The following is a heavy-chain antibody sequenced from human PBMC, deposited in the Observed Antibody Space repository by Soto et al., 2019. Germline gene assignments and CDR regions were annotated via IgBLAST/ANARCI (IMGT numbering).Heavy chain of an antibody. CDR1: GFTFSSYD. CDR2: IGTAGDT. Sequence: ELQLVESGGCLVQPGGSLRLSCAASGFTFSSYDLHWVRQAKGKGMEWVAAIGTAGDTYYPGSVTGRFTISRENAKNTLYIQLNSLRAGDTAVYSCARLYYYGSGIYFDYWGQGTLFTV. D-gene: IGHD3-10*01. J-gene: IGHJ4*02. V-gene: IGHV3-13*04. CDR3: ARLYYYGSGIYFDY.